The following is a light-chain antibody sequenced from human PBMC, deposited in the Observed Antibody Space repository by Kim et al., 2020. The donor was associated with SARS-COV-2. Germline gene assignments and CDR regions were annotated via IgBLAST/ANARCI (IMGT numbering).Light chain of an antibody. CDR2: YDS. Sequence: SYELTQPPSVSVAPGKTAKITCGGDDIGGKSVHWYQQKPGQASLLVIHYDSDRPSGIPERFSGSNSGNTATLTISRVEAGDEADYYCQVWDTRSDHQVEFGGGTQLTVL. J-gene: IGLJ2*01. CDR3: QVWDTRSDHQVE. V-gene: IGLV3-21*04. CDR1: DIGGKS.